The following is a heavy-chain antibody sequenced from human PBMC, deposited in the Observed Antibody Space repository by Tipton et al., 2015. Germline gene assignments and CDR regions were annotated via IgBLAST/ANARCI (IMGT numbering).Heavy chain of an antibody. Sequence: TLSLTCNVSGGSITSYYWSWIRQPPGKGLEWIGYIYYGGSTKYSPSLKSRVTISVDSSKTQLSLKLRSVTAADTAVYYCARFRFDYFDYWGHGTLVTVSS. CDR1: GGSITSYY. V-gene: IGHV4-59*01. D-gene: IGHD3-3*01. J-gene: IGHJ4*01. CDR3: ARFRFDYFDY. CDR2: IYYGGST.